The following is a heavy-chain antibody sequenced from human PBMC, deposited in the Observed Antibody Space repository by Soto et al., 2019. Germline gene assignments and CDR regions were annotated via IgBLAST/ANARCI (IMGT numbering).Heavy chain of an antibody. CDR2: RREDGGET. CDR1: GFTFSDYW. D-gene: IGHD5-12*01. CDR3: ARHGETCVGNDCPRHFDS. V-gene: IGHV3-7*03. J-gene: IGHJ4*02. Sequence: EVQLAESGGDLVQSGGSLRLSCATSGFTFSDYWMNWVRQARGKGLEWVASRREDGGETHYVDSVKGRFTISRDNARKSLYLQMNNLRVEDTAVYYCARHGETCVGNDCPRHFDSWGQGSLVSVSS.